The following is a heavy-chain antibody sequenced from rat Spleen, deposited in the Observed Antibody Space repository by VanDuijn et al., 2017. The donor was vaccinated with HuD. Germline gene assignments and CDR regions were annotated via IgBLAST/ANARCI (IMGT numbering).Heavy chain of an antibody. CDR3: ARPGILRIITTYFDY. V-gene: IGHV5-25*01. J-gene: IGHJ2*01. CDR1: GFTFSNYD. CDR2: ISPSGGST. D-gene: IGHD1-6*01. Sequence: EVQLVESGGGLVQPGRSLKLSCAASGFTFSNYDMAWVRQAPTKGLEWVASISPSGGSTYYRDSVKGRFTVSRDNAKSTLYLQMDSLRSEDTATYYCARPGILRIITTYFDYWGQGVMVTVSS.